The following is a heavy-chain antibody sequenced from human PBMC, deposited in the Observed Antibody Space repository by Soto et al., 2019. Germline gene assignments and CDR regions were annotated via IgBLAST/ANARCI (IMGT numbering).Heavy chain of an antibody. J-gene: IGHJ4*02. CDR1: GGSISSGDYY. Sequence: QVQLQESGPGLVKPSQTLSLTCTVSGGSISSGDYYWSWIRQPPGKGLEWIGYIYYSGSTYYNPSLKSRVTISVDTSKNQFSLKLSAVTAAYTAVYYCARGRSYYDSSGYYYQTPLDYWGQGTLVTVSS. CDR3: ARGRSYYDSSGYYYQTPLDY. CDR2: IYYSGST. V-gene: IGHV4-30-4*01. D-gene: IGHD3-22*01.